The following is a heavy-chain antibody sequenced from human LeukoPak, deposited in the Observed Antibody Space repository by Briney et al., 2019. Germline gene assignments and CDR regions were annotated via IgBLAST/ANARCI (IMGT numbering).Heavy chain of an antibody. J-gene: IGHJ4*02. D-gene: IGHD4-11*01. V-gene: IGHV4-34*01. CDR2: INHSGST. Sequence: SETLSLTCAVYGGSFSGYYWSWIRQPPGKGLEWIGEINHSGSTNYNPSLKSRVTISVDTSKNQFSLKLSSVTAADTAVYYCARGRGGGYSNRYYFDYWGQGTLVTVSS. CDR1: GGSFSGYY. CDR3: ARGRGGGYSNRYYFDY.